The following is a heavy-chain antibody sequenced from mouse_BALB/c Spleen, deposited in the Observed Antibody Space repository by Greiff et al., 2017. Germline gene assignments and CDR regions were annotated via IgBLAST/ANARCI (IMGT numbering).Heavy chain of an antibody. CDR2: ISSGGST. CDR1: GFTFSSYA. V-gene: IGHV5-6-5*01. CDR3: ARGGYDEGDYYAMDY. J-gene: IGHJ4*01. D-gene: IGHD2-14*01. Sequence: EVKLMESGGGLVKPGGSLKLSCAASGFTFSSYAMSWVRQTPEKRLEWVASISSGGSTYYPDSVKGRFTISRDNARNILYLQMSSLRSEDTAMYYCARGGYDEGDYYAMDYWGQGTSVTVSS.